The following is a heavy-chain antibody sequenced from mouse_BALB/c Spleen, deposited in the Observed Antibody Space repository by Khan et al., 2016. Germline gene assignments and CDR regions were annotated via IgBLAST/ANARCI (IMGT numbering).Heavy chain of an antibody. Sequence: EVQLQESGPGLVKPSQSLSLTCSVTDYSITSGYYWNWIRQFPGNNLEWMGYISYDGSNNYNPSLKNRISIARDTSKNQFFLKLNSVTTEDTATYYCARLRRVYAMDYWGQGTSVTVSS. CDR2: ISYDGSN. J-gene: IGHJ4*01. CDR3: ARLRRVYAMDY. V-gene: IGHV3-6*02. CDR1: DYSITSGYY. D-gene: IGHD2-12*01.